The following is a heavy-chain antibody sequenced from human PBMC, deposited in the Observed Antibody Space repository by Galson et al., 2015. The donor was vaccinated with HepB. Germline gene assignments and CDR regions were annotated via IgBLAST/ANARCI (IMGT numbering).Heavy chain of an antibody. Sequence: ETLSLTCTVSGGSISSSSYYWGWIRQPPGKGLEWIGSIYYSGSTYYNPSLKSRVTISVDTSKNQFSLKLSSVTAADTAVYYCERDHDSSGEFDYWGQGTLVTVSS. CDR1: GGSISSSSYY. V-gene: IGHV4-39*07. CDR3: ERDHDSSGEFDY. D-gene: IGHD3-22*01. CDR2: IYYSGST. J-gene: IGHJ4*02.